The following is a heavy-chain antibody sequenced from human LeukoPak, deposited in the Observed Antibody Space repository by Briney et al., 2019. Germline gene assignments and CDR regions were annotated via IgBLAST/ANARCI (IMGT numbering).Heavy chain of an antibody. CDR2: ISGSGGST. CDR3: ATNDIVVVPAAI. D-gene: IGHD2-2*02. V-gene: IGHV3-23*01. CDR1: GFTFSSSA. Sequence: GGSLRLSCAASGFTFSSSAMSWVRQVPGKGLEWVSAISGSGGSTYYADSVKGRFTISRDNSKNTLYLQMNSLRAEDTAVYYCATNDIVVVPAAIWGQGTLVTVSS. J-gene: IGHJ4*02.